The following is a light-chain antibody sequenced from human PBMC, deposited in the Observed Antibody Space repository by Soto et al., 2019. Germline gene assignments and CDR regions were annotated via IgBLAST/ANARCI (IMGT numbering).Light chain of an antibody. CDR1: SSDVGGYPF. V-gene: IGLV2-14*01. CDR3: SSYTSSSTLVV. Sequence: QSVLTQPASVSGSPGQSITISCTGTSSDVGGYPFVSWYQQHPGKAPKLMIYEVSNRPSGVSNRFSGSKSGNTASLTISGLQAEDEADYYCSSYTSSSTLVVLGGGTKVTVL. J-gene: IGLJ2*01. CDR2: EVS.